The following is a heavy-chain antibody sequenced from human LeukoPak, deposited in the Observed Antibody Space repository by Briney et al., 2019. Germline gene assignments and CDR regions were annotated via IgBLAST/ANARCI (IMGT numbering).Heavy chain of an antibody. Sequence: SETLSLTCTVTGGSISNYYWSWLRQPPGKGLEWIGYIYYTGITNYNPSLKSRVTISVDTSRIQLSLQLSSVTAADTAVYYCARHEDNGDYPLDYWGQGTLVTVSS. CDR3: ARHEDNGDYPLDY. D-gene: IGHD4-17*01. J-gene: IGHJ4*02. V-gene: IGHV4-59*08. CDR1: GGSISNYY. CDR2: IYYTGIT.